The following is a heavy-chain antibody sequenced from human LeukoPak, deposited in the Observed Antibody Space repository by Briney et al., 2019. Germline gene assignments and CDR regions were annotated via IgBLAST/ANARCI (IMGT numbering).Heavy chain of an antibody. V-gene: IGHV3-15*01. CDR3: TTVGVY. D-gene: IGHD2-8*01. Sequence: GGSLRLSCAASGFTFSNAWVRWVRQAPGKGLEWVGHIKSKTDGGTADYAAPVKGRFIISRDDSKNTLYLQMDSLKIEDTAVYYCTTVGVYWGQGTLVTVSS. CDR1: GFTFSNAW. CDR2: IKSKTDGGTA. J-gene: IGHJ4*02.